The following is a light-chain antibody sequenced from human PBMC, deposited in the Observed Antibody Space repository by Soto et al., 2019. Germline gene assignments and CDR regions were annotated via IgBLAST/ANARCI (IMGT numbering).Light chain of an antibody. CDR1: QSVTSN. J-gene: IGKJ1*01. Sequence: EIVLTQSPDTLAVSPGEVATLSCWASQSVTSNLAWYQQKRGQAPRLLIYAASTRATGVPARFSGSGSGTEFTLTISRLEPEDFAVYYCQQYGSSPRTFGQGTKVDIK. CDR3: QQYGSSPRT. CDR2: AAS. V-gene: IGKV3-20*01.